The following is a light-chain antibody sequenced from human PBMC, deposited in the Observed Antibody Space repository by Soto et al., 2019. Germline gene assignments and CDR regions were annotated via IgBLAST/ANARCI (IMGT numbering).Light chain of an antibody. CDR1: QGIFSY. CDR2: AAS. J-gene: IGKJ4*01. V-gene: IGKV1-9*01. Sequence: DIQLTQSPSFLSASIGDRVNLTCRASQGIFSYLAWYQQKPGKAPELLISAASTLQSGVPSRFSGSGSGTEFTLTINSLQPEDFATYYCQQLNSFPLTFGGGTKVEIK. CDR3: QQLNSFPLT.